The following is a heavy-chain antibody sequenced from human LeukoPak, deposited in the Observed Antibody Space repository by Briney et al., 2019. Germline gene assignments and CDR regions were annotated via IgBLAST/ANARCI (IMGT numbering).Heavy chain of an antibody. V-gene: IGHV1-2*02. CDR2: INSNSGGT. CDR1: GYTFTGYY. Sequence: ASVKVSCKASGYTFTGYYMHWVRQAPGQGLEWMGWINSNSGGTNYAQKFQGRVTMTRDTSISTAYMELSRLRSDDTAVYYCARDKYYYDSSGPAPFDYWGQGTLVTVSS. CDR3: ARDKYYYDSSGPAPFDY. D-gene: IGHD3-22*01. J-gene: IGHJ4*02.